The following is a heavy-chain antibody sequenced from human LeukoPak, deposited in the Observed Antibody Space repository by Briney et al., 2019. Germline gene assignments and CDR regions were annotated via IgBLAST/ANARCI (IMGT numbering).Heavy chain of an antibody. CDR1: GFTFNTYS. CDR2: IDSSGGYM. V-gene: IGHV3-21*04. J-gene: IGHJ3*02. Sequence: GGSLRLSCEASGFTFNTYSMNWARQAPGKGLEWVSSIDSSGGYMFYADSVKGRFIISRDNSKNTLYLQMNSLRAEDTAVYYCARLLAYYYDSSGYPDAFDIWGQGTMVTVSS. CDR3: ARLLAYYYDSSGYPDAFDI. D-gene: IGHD3-22*01.